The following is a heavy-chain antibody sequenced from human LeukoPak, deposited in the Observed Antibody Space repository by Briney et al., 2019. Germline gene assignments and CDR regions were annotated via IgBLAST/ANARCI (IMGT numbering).Heavy chain of an antibody. CDR3: AKGGLYNWFDP. D-gene: IGHD5-12*01. CDR1: GFIFSNYV. V-gene: IGHV3-23*01. Sequence: PGGSLRLSCAASGFIFSNYVMSWVRQAPGEGLGWVSVICGSGLSTHYAGSGKGRFTQSRDNSKNALYLQMNNLRAEDWAVYYRAKGGLYNWFDPWGQGPLVTVSS. CDR2: ICGSGLST. J-gene: IGHJ5*02.